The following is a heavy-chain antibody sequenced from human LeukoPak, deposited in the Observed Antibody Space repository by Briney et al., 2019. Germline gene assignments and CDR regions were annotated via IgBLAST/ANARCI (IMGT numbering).Heavy chain of an antibody. CDR2: VSTSGST. V-gene: IGHV4-4*07. J-gene: IGHJ5*02. CDR1: GGSISNHF. D-gene: IGHD2-21*01. Sequence: PSETLSLTCTVSGGSISNHFCSWIRQPAGKGLEWMGRVSTSGSTYYNPSLKSRVTMSAHTSKNQFSLNLNSMIAADTAVYYCPRGDIVMGGGRNWFDPWGQGTLVTLS. CDR3: PRGDIVMGGGRNWFDP.